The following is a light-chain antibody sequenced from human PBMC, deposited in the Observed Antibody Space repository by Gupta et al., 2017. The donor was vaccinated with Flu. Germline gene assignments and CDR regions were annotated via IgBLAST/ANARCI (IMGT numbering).Light chain of an antibody. CDR3: CGV. CDR2: DVS. J-gene: IGLJ1*01. Sequence: SALTPPRSVSGSPEQSVTISCTGTSSDVGGYNYVPLYQQHPGKATKLRIEDVSKRPSGVPDRFSGSKAGNTAARPSSGLKAEDDSDYYRCGVFGIGTKVTVL. V-gene: IGLV2-11*01. CDR1: SSDVGGYNY.